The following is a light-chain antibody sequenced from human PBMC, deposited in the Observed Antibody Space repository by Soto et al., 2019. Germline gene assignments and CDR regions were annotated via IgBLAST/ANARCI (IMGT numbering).Light chain of an antibody. V-gene: IGLV2-11*01. CDR1: SSDVGGYNY. CDR3: CSYAGSPRYV. J-gene: IGLJ1*01. CDR2: DVS. Sequence: QSVLTQPRSVSGSPGQSVTISCTGTSSDVGGYNYVSWYQQHPGKAPKVMIYDVSERPSGVPDRFSGSKSGNTASLTISGHQAEDEADYYCCSYAGSPRYVFGTGTKLTV.